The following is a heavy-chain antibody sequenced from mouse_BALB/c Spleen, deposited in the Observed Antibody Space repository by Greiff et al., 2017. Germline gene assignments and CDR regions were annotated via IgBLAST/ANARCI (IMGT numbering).Heavy chain of an antibody. CDR3: ARGSPYYGNLGKAWFAY. D-gene: IGHD2-10*01. CDR2: IYPGSGNT. J-gene: IGHJ3*01. CDR1: GYAFTNYW. V-gene: IGHV1-63*01. Sequence: QVQLQQSGAELVRPGTSVKISCKASGYAFTNYWLGWVKQRPGHGLEWIGDIYPGSGNTYYNEKFKGKATLTADKSSSTAYMQLSSLTSEDSAVYFCARGSPYYGNLGKAWFAYWGQGTLVTVSA.